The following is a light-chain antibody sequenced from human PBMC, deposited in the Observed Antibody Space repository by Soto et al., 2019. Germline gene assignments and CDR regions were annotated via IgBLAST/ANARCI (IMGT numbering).Light chain of an antibody. CDR2: AAS. Sequence: EIVLTQSPGTLSLSPGERATLSCRASQSINNRYLAWYQQKPGQAPRLLIYAASSRATGIPDRFSGSWSGTDFTLTISRLEPDDFAVYYCQQFGSSPGFTFGPGTKVDIK. J-gene: IGKJ3*01. CDR3: QQFGSSPGFT. CDR1: QSINNRY. V-gene: IGKV3-20*01.